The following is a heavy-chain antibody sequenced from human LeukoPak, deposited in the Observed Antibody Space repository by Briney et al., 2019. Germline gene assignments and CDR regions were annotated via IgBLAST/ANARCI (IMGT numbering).Heavy chain of an antibody. D-gene: IGHD6-19*01. CDR3: ARHLAVAGPAGDY. J-gene: IGHJ4*02. CDR2: IYYSGST. V-gene: IGHV4-39*01. CDR1: GGSISSSSYY. Sequence: SETLSLTCTVSGGSISSSSYYWGWIRQPPGKGLEWIGSIYYSGSTYYNPSHKSRVTISVDTSKNQFSLKLSSVTAADTAVYYCARHLAVAGPAGDYWGQGTLVTVSS.